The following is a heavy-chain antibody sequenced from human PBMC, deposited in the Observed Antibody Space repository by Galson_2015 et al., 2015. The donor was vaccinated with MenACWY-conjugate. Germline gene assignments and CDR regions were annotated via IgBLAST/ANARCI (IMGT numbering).Heavy chain of an antibody. CDR2: IWYDGSNK. J-gene: IGHJ3*01. CDR3: ARESRGYSYSYARDAFDV. Sequence: SLRLSCAASGFIFSSYGMHWVRQAPGKGLEWVAAIWYDGSNKYYADSVKGRFTISRDKSKNTLYLQMNSLIAEDTAVYYCARESRGYSYSYARDAFDVWGKGTRVTVSS. D-gene: IGHD5-18*01. V-gene: IGHV3-33*01. CDR1: GFIFSSYG.